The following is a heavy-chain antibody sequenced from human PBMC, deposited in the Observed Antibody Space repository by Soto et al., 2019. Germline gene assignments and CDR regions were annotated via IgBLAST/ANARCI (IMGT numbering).Heavy chain of an antibody. D-gene: IGHD3-10*01. CDR3: AREEVAYYGSGSYNWFDP. J-gene: IGHJ5*02. V-gene: IGHV4-31*03. CDR1: GGSISSGDDY. CDR2: SGST. Sequence: SETLSLTCTVSGGSISSGDDYWSWIRQHPGKGLEWIGYSGSTYYNPSLESRVTISIDTSKNQFSLKLRSVTAADTAVYYCAREEVAYYGSGSYNWFDPWGQGILVTVSS.